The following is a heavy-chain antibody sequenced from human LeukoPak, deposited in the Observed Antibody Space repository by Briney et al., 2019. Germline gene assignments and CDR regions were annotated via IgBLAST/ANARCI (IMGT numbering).Heavy chain of an antibody. D-gene: IGHD2-15*01. CDR2: ISGSGTGT. Sequence: ETLSLTGTVSGGSISSYCWSWIRQPPGKGLEWVSSISGSGTGTYYADSVKGRFTVSRDNSKDTLYLQMNSLRAEDTALYFCAKYCSGISCYSGLYWGQGSLVTVAS. CDR1: GGSISSYC. J-gene: IGHJ4*02. CDR3: AKYCSGISCYSGLY. V-gene: IGHV3-23*01.